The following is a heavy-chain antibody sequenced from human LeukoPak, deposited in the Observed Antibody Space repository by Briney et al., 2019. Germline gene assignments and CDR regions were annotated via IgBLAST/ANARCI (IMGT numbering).Heavy chain of an antibody. CDR1: GYTFTDYY. CDR2: INPNSGGT. D-gene: IGHD6-19*01. J-gene: IGHJ3*02. CDR3: ARYPVAGTQGPDAFDI. V-gene: IGHV1-2*02. Sequence: ASVKVSCKASGYTFTDYYMHWVRQAPGQGLEWMGWINPNSGGTNYAQKFQGRVSMTRDTSISTAYMELSRLRSDDTAVYYCARYPVAGTQGPDAFDIWGQGTMVTVSS.